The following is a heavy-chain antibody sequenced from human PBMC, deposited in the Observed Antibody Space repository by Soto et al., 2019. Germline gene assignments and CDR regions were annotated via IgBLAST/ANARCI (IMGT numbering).Heavy chain of an antibody. CDR1: GGSVSGGTYY. CDR2: IDRSGSN. D-gene: IGHD2-15*01. V-gene: IGHV4-30-2*01. Sequence: QLQLVESGSGLLRPSQTLSLTCDISGGSVSGGTYYWTWIRQPPGKGLEWFGYIDRSGSNYYNPSLPSRVSTSVDRSQTLFAMNLTSVTAADTAVYYCGRGKTQDFFDLWGQGNLVTVSS. CDR3: GRGKTQDFFDL. J-gene: IGHJ4*02.